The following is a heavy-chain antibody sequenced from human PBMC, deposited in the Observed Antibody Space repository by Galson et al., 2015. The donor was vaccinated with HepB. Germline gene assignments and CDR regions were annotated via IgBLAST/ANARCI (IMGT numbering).Heavy chain of an antibody. CDR2: ISAYNGNT. J-gene: IGHJ4*02. CDR3: ARSRGVGEYLEY. D-gene: IGHD3-10*01. Sequence: SVKVSCKASGGTLSSYGFSWVRQGPGQGLEWMGWISAYNGNTNYAQMLRGRVTMTTDTSTTTAYMELRSLRSDDTAVYYCARSRGVGEYLEYWGQGTLVTVSS. V-gene: IGHV1-18*01. CDR1: GGTLSSYG.